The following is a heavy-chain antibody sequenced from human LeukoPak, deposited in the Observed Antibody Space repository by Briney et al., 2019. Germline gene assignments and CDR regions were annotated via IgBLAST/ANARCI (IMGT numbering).Heavy chain of an antibody. D-gene: IGHD3-10*01. CDR3: ARGRARDGSFPWLDS. Sequence: SETLSLTCSVSGDSIGSYHWTWIRQSAGKGLEWIGYIFYSGSTNYSPSLKSRVTISVDTSNNQFSLQLRSVTAADTAIYYCARGRARDGSFPWLDSWGQGTLVTVSS. J-gene: IGHJ5*01. CDR1: GDSIGSYH. CDR2: IFYSGST. V-gene: IGHV4-59*01.